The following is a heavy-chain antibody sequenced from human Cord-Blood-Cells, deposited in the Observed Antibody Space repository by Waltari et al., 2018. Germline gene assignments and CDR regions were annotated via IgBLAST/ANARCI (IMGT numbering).Heavy chain of an antibody. D-gene: IGHD6-13*01. J-gene: IGHJ3*02. CDR3: ASPGGYSSSWYDAFDI. Sequence: QLQLQESGPGLVKPSETLSLTCTVSGGSISSSSYYWGWIRQPPGKGLEWIGSIYYSGSPYYTPALKSRVTISVDTSKNQFSLKLSSVTAADTAVYYCASPGGYSSSWYDAFDIWGQGTMVTVSS. CDR1: GGSISSSSYY. CDR2: IYYSGSP. V-gene: IGHV4-39*01.